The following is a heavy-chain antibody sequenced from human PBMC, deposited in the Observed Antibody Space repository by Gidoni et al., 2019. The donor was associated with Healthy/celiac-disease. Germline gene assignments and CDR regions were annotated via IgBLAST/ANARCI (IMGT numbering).Heavy chain of an antibody. V-gene: IGHV4-39*01. CDR3: ARVYSSSWFPTAFDY. Sequence: QLQLQESGPGLVKPSETLSLTCTVPGGSISSSSYYWGWIRQPPGKGLEWIGSIYYSGSTYYNPSLKSRVTISVVTSKNQFSLKLSSVTAADTAVYYCARVYSSSWFPTAFDYWGQGTLVTVSS. D-gene: IGHD6-13*01. CDR2: IYYSGST. J-gene: IGHJ4*02. CDR1: GGSISSSSYY.